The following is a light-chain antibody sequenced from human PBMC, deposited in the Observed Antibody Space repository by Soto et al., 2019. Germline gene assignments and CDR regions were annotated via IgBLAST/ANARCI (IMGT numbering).Light chain of an antibody. Sequence: DIQMTQSPSTLSASVGDRVTITCRASQSINNWLAWYQQKPGKAPKVLIYRTSSLESGVPSRFSGGGSEKEFTLTISSRQPEDFATYYCQQYDGHPYTFGQGTKLEIK. CDR1: QSINNW. J-gene: IGKJ2*01. V-gene: IGKV1-5*03. CDR3: QQYDGHPYT. CDR2: RTS.